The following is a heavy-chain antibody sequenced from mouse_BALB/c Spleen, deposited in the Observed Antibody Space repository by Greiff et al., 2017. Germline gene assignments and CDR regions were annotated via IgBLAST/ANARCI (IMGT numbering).Heavy chain of an antibody. Sequence: SGPELVKPGASVKISCKASGYTFTDYYMNWVKQSHGKSLEWIGLVNPNNGGTSYNQKFKGKATLTVDKSSSTAYMELRSLTSEDSAVYYCARLKYGNYFYFDYWGQGTTLTVSS. CDR2: VNPNNGGT. J-gene: IGHJ2*01. CDR3: ARLKYGNYFYFDY. V-gene: IGHV1-26*01. CDR1: GYTFTDYY. D-gene: IGHD2-10*02.